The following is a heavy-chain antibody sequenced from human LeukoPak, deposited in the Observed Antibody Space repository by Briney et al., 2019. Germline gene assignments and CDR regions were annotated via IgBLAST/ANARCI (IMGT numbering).Heavy chain of an antibody. CDR3: ARSGNTRQPPKDY. J-gene: IGHJ4*02. D-gene: IGHD1-26*01. V-gene: IGHV1-2*02. CDR1: GYTFTGYY. CDR2: INPNSGGT. Sequence: ASVKVSCKASGYTFTGYYMHWVRQAPGQGLEWMGWINPNSGGTNYAQKFQGRVTMTRDTSTGTVYMELSSLRSEDTAVYYCARSGNTRQPPKDYWGQGTLVTVSS.